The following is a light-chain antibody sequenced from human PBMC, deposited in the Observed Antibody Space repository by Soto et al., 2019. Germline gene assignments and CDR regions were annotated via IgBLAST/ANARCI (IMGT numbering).Light chain of an antibody. J-gene: IGLJ1*01. CDR1: SSDVGSYNL. V-gene: IGLV2-23*01. CDR2: EGG. Sequence: QSVLTQPASVSGSPGQSITISCTGTSSDVGSYNLVSWYQQLPGQAPKLLIYEGGKRPSGVSNSFSDSNSGNTASLTISGLQAEDEADYYCCSYTGTTTYVFGTGTKVTVL. CDR3: CSYTGTTTYV.